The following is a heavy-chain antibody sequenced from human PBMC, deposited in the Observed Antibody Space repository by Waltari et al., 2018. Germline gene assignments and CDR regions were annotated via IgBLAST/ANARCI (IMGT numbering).Heavy chain of an antibody. J-gene: IGHJ4*02. CDR2: INHSGST. Sequence: QVQLQQWGAGLLKPSETLSLTCAVYGGSFSGYYWSWIRQPPGKGLEWIGEINHSGSTNYNPSLKSRVTISVDTSKNQFSLKLSSVTAADTAVYYCARRGPYYDFWSGYMFDYWGQGTLVTVSS. D-gene: IGHD3-3*01. CDR3: ARRGPYYDFWSGYMFDY. CDR1: GGSFSGYY. V-gene: IGHV4-34*01.